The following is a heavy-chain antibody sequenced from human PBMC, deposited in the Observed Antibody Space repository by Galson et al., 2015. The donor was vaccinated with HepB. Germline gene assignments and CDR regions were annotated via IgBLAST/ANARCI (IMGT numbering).Heavy chain of an antibody. D-gene: IGHD5-12*01. Sequence: SLRLSCAASGFTFGDYDMSWFRQAPGKGLEWVGVIRSKTYGGTTEYVASVKGRFTISRHDSRSIAYLQMNSLKMEDTAVYYCSGDRKGGYGPFDYWGQGTLVTVSS. CDR2: IRSKTYGGTT. J-gene: IGHJ4*02. CDR3: SGDRKGGYGPFDY. V-gene: IGHV3-49*03. CDR1: GFTFGDYD.